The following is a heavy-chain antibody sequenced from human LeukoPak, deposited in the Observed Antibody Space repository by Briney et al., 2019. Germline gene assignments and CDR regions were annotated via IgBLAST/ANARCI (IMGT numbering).Heavy chain of an antibody. D-gene: IGHD6-13*01. CDR1: GFTFGKYW. CDR3: TKGGASSGWFNKVFDS. Sequence: GGSLRLSCVASGFTFGKYWMSWVRQAPGKGLEWVANIKLDGSEKNYVDSVKGRFTISRDNTKNTLYLQMNSLRTDDTAIYYCTKGGASSGWFNKVFDSWGQGTLVIVSS. J-gene: IGHJ4*02. CDR2: IKLDGSEK. V-gene: IGHV3-7*03.